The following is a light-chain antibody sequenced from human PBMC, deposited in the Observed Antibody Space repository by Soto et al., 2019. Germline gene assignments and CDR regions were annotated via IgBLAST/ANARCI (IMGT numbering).Light chain of an antibody. CDR3: QQRTDRPPCT. J-gene: IGKJ1*01. CDR2: DAS. Sequence: EIVLTQSPATLSLSPGERATLSCRASQSIGLAIAWYQHKPGQAPRLLIFDASQRATGIPARFRGSGSGTDFTLSISSLEPEVFAVYYCQQRTDRPPCTFVQGTRVDIK. CDR1: QSIGLA. V-gene: IGKV3-11*01.